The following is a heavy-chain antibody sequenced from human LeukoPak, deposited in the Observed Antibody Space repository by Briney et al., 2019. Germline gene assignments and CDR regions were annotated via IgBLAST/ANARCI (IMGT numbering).Heavy chain of an antibody. V-gene: IGHV3-66*01. CDR3: ARYSGSYPD. J-gene: IGHJ4*02. D-gene: IGHD1-26*01. Sequence: PGGSLRLSCAASGFTVSGNYMSWVRQAPGKGLEWVSLIYSGGTTYYADSVKGRFTISRDTSKSTLYLQMDSLKAEDTAVYYCARYSGSYPDWGQGTLVTVSS. CDR2: IYSGGTT. CDR1: GFTVSGNY.